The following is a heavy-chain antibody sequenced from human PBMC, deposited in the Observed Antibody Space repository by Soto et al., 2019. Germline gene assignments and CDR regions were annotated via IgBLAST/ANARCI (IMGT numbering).Heavy chain of an antibody. CDR1: GFTFSSYG. D-gene: IGHD3-10*01. V-gene: IGHV3-23*01. CDR3: AKFPYGSGNYYNDWFDS. Sequence: PGGSLRLSCAASGFTFSSYGMSWVRQAPGKGLEWVSSISGSAGSTHYADYVKGRFTISRDNSKNTLYLQMNSLRAEDTAIFYCAKFPYGSGNYYNDWFDSWGQGTLVTVSS. CDR2: ISGSAGST. J-gene: IGHJ5*01.